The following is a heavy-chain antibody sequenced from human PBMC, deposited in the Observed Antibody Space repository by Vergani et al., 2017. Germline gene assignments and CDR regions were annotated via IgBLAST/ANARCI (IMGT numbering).Heavy chain of an antibody. CDR3: ATDRAYGDYQSWFDP. Sequence: VSCKASGGTFSSYAISWVRQAPGQGLEWMGRVIPNFISVSYEKRFQGRVTIIADESASTSYMELRNLTSDDTAVYYCATDRAYGDYQSWFDPWGQGTLVTVSS. V-gene: IGHV1-69*15. D-gene: IGHD4-17*01. CDR1: GGTFSSYA. CDR2: VIPNFISV. J-gene: IGHJ5*02.